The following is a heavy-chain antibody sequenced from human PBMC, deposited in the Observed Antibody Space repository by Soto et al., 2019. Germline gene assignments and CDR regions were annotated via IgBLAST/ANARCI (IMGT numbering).Heavy chain of an antibody. CDR1: GGSVSSGGNY. D-gene: IGHD6-6*01. CDR2: VHETGTT. V-gene: IGHV4-39*01. J-gene: IGHJ4*02. CDR3: ARGLSSPSAAGV. Sequence: QLQLQESGPGLVKPSETLSLTCAVSGGSVSSGGNYWGWIRQSPGKGLEWIGSVHETGTTHYNPSLTSRVTISVDTSKNQFSLTVNSVTAADTAVYYCARGLSSPSAAGVWGQGTLVTVSS.